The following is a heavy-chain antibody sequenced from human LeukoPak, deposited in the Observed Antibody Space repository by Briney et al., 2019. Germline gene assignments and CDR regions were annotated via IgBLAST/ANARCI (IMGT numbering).Heavy chain of an antibody. V-gene: IGHV1-2*02. J-gene: IGHJ4*02. CDR2: INPISGVT. D-gene: IGHD3-16*01. CDR3: AGDNDSRDPPHFDY. CDR1: GYTLIGYY. Sequence: ASVKVSCKTSGYTLIGYYMHWVRQAPGQGLEWMGWINPISGVTNYPQKYQGRVTMTRDTSISTAYMELSRLTSDDTAVYYCAGDNDSRDPPHFDYWGQGTLVTVSS.